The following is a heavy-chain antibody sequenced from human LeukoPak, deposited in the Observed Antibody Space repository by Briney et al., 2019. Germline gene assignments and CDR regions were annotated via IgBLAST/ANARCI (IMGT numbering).Heavy chain of an antibody. J-gene: IGHJ6*04. D-gene: IGHD3-10*02. CDR1: GFTFSSYW. V-gene: IGHV3-7*01. CDR2: IKPDGSER. Sequence: QTGGSLRLSCAASGFTFSSYWMGWVRQAPGKGLEWVANIKPDGSERYYVDSVKGRFTISRDNAKNSLHLQMNSLRAEDTAVYYCAELGITMIGGVWGKGTAVTISS. CDR3: AELGITMIGGV.